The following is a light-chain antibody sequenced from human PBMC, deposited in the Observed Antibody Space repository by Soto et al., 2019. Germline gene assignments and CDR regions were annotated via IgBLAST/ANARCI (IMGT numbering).Light chain of an antibody. CDR2: EAS. J-gene: IGKJ4*01. CDR3: QQYDNVPLT. V-gene: IGKV1-33*01. Sequence: DIQMTQSPSSLSASVGDRVTITCQASQDITNDLNWYQQKPGKAPKVLIYEASNLKTGVPSRFSGSGSGTDCTFTISSLQPEDIATYFCQQYDNVPLTFGGGTKVEIK. CDR1: QDITND.